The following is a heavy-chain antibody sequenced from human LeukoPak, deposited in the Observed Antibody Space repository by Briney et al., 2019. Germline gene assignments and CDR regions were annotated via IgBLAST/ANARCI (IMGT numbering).Heavy chain of an antibody. V-gene: IGHV3-21*06. CDR1: GFTFNSHS. Sequence: GGSLRLSCAASGFTFNSHSMNWVRQAPGKGLEWVSSISTSSSYIYYADSVKGRFTISRDNAKNSLYLQMNSLRAEDTAVYYCAREGRAYRYSSSWYPTPSWFDPWGQGTLVTVSS. CDR2: ISTSSSYI. CDR3: AREGRAYRYSSSWYPTPSWFDP. J-gene: IGHJ5*02. D-gene: IGHD6-13*01.